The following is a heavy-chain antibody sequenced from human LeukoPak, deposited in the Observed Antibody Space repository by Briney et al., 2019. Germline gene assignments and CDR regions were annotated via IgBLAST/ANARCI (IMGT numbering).Heavy chain of an antibody. CDR1: GTSISSGSYY. D-gene: IGHD1-1*01. V-gene: IGHV4-61*02. Sequence: PSETLSLTCRVSGTSISSGSYYWSWIRQPAGKGLEWIGRISSSGSTAYSPSLRSRVTVLVDPSNNEISLRLSSVTAADTAVYYCVRDSDIWGHNYYFDRWGQGTLVAVSS. J-gene: IGHJ4*02. CDR3: VRDSDIWGHNYYFDR. CDR2: ISSSGST.